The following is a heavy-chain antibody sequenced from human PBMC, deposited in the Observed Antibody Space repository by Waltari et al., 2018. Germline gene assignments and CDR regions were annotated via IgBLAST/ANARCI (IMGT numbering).Heavy chain of an antibody. CDR2: INHSGST. J-gene: IGHJ4*02. Sequence: QVQLQQWGAGLLKPSETLSLTCAVYGGSFSGYYWSWIRQPPGKGLEWIGEINHSGSTNYNPSLKSRVTISVDTSKNQFSLKLSSVTAADTAVYYCARRRLRKYYFDYWGQGTLVTVSS. CDR3: ARRRLRKYYFDY. CDR1: GGSFSGYY. D-gene: IGHD4-17*01. V-gene: IGHV4-34*01.